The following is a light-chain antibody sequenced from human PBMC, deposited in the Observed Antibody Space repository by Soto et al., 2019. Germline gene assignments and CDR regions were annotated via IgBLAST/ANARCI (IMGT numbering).Light chain of an antibody. CDR1: QSLSKR. CDR2: DAS. J-gene: IGKJ1*01. Sequence: DIQITKSPSTLSASVGGRVTITCRAIQSLSKRLAWYQEKLGKAPNRLIYDASSLESGVPSRFSGRGSGPHFAPTISSLQPYDFATYYRQQYNSYQRPFGERPKVQL. V-gene: IGKV1-5*01. CDR3: QQYNSYQRP.